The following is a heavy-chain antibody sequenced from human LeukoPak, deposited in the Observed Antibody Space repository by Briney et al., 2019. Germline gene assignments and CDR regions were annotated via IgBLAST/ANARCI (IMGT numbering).Heavy chain of an antibody. J-gene: IGHJ4*02. Sequence: PGGSLRISCAASGLSFSGYPMHWFRQAPAKVLERVAVIWYDGSNKYYADSVKGRFTISRDNSKNTLYLQMNSLRAEDTAVYYCARVGYYDSSGYLDYWGQGTLVTVSS. V-gene: IGHV3-33*08. CDR1: GLSFSGYP. D-gene: IGHD3-22*01. CDR2: IWYDGSNK. CDR3: ARVGYYDSSGYLDY.